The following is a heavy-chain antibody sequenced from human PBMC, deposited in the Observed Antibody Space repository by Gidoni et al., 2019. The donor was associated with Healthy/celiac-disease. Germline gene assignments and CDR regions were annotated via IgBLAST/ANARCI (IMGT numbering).Heavy chain of an antibody. V-gene: IGHV3-23*01. D-gene: IGHD3-9*01. CDR1: GFTFSSYA. CDR2: ISGSGGST. Sequence: EVQLLESGGGLVQPGGSLSLSCAASGFTFSSYAMSWVRQAPGKGMEWVSAISGSGGSTYYADSVKGRFTISRDNSKNTLYLQMNSLRAEDKAVYYCAKSDGRYYDSLTGYYDYWGQGTLVTVSS. J-gene: IGHJ4*02. CDR3: AKSDGRYYDSLTGYYDY.